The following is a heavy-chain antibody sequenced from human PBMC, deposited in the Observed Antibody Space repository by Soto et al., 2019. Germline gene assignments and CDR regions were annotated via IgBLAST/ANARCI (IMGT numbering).Heavy chain of an antibody. CDR1: GFTFSNYA. D-gene: IGHD3-16*01. V-gene: IGHV3-23*01. Sequence: PGGSLRLSCAASGFTFSNYAMSWIRQAPGKGLECVSSISGSGGSTYYADSVKGRFTISRDNSKNTLYLQMNSLRAEDTAVYYCAKYPYVYTIAGWEVLNNRFDPWGQGTLVTASS. CDR2: ISGSGGST. CDR3: AKYPYVYTIAGWEVLNNRFDP. J-gene: IGHJ5*02.